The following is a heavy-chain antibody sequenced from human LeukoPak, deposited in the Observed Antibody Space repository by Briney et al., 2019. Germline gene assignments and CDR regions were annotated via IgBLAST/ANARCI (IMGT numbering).Heavy chain of an antibody. D-gene: IGHD3-22*01. Sequence: ASVKVSCKASGYTFTSYGISWVRQAPGQGLEWMGWISAYNGNTNYAQKLQGRVTMTTDTSTSTAYMELSSLRSEDTAVYYCARDRRYYDSSGYPSYWYFDLWGRGTLVTVSS. J-gene: IGHJ2*01. CDR3: ARDRRYYDSSGYPSYWYFDL. V-gene: IGHV1-18*01. CDR2: ISAYNGNT. CDR1: GYTFTSYG.